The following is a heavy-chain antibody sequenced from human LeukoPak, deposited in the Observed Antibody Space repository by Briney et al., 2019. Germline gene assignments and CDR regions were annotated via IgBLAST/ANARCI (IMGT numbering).Heavy chain of an antibody. CDR2: ISSSSSTI. V-gene: IGHV3-48*04. Sequence: TGGSLRLSCAASGFTFSSYSMNWVRQAPGKGLEWVSYISSSSSTIYYADSVKGRFTISRDNAKNSLYLQMNSLRAEDTAVYYCARDLLDTVVTLDYWGQGTLVTVSS. CDR1: GFTFSSYS. CDR3: ARDLLDTVVTLDY. J-gene: IGHJ4*02. D-gene: IGHD4-23*01.